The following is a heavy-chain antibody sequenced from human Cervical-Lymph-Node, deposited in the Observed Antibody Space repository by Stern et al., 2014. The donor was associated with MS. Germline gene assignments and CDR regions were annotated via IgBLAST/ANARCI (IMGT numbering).Heavy chain of an antibody. J-gene: IGHJ6*02. CDR1: GFTFSSFG. CDR2: ISSDGRSK. CDR3: ARDRPGPSSGWLNYGMDV. V-gene: IGHV3-30*04. Sequence: QVQLVQSGGGVVQPGRSLRLSCTSSGFTFSSFGVHWVRQAPGKGLEWVAVISSDGRSKYDADSVKGRFTICRDNSKNTLYLQMNSLRGEDTAVFYCARDRPGPSSGWLNYGMDVWGQGTTVTVSS. D-gene: IGHD6-19*01.